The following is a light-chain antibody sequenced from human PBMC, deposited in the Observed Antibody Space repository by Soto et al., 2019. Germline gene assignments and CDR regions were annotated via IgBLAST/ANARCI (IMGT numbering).Light chain of an antibody. J-gene: IGKJ5*01. V-gene: IGKV3-11*01. CDR1: PSVNTC. CDR2: GAF. Sequence: TQSPSSLSTSPGERVPLSCGASPSVNTCLAWYQQKPGQAPRLLMYGAFNRAHGMPARFSGSRCGTAFTLTIISLVQAESAVYYCQQRSVWTLVTFGQGTRLEIK. CDR3: QQRSVWTLVT.